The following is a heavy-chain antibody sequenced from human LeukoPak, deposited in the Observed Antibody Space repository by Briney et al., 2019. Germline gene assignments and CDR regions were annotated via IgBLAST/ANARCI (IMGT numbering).Heavy chain of an antibody. V-gene: IGHV1-2*06. J-gene: IGHJ6*02. Sequence: ASVKVSCKTSGYVFTDSYIQWARQDPGQGLEWMGRINPRNGEIDFQQKFQGRVTVTRDTSISTVYMELRRLTSDDTAVYYCARSWYGMDVWGQGTTVTVSS. CDR2: INPRNGEI. D-gene: IGHD1-14*01. CDR1: GYVFTDSY. CDR3: ARSWYGMDV.